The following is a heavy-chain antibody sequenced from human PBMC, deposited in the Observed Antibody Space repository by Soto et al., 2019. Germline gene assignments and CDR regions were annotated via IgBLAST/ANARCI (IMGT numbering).Heavy chain of an antibody. CDR1: GFTFSSYG. J-gene: IGHJ4*02. CDR3: ATQRGGDYGGEGGDY. V-gene: IGHV3-33*01. D-gene: IGHD4-17*01. CDR2: IWYDGSNK. Sequence: QVQLVESGGGVVQPGRSLRLSCAASGFTFSSYGMHWVRQAPGTGLEWVAVIWYDGSNKYYADSVKGRFTISRDSSKNTLYLQMNSLRAEDTAVYYCATQRGGDYGGEGGDYWGQGTLVTVSS.